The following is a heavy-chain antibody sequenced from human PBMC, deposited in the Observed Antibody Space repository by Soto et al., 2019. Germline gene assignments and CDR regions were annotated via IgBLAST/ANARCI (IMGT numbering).Heavy chain of an antibody. CDR2: INPNNGVT. D-gene: IGHD6-19*01. J-gene: IGHJ5*02. Sequence: AASVKVSCKASGYTFTGYYMNWVRQAPGQGLEWMGWINPNNGVTNYAQKFQGRVTMTRDTSISTAYMDLSRLRSDDTAVYYCARGALTVANWFDPWGQGTQVTVSS. V-gene: IGHV1-2*02. CDR3: ARGALTVANWFDP. CDR1: GYTFTGYY.